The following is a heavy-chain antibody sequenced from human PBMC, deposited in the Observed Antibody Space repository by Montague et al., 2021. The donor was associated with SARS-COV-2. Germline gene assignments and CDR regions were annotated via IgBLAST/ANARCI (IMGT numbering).Heavy chain of an antibody. J-gene: IGHJ4*02. CDR1: GESIDRDTYY. D-gene: IGHD6-19*01. CDR3: ARPGSASGWFYFDD. CDR2: LSSSGST. V-gene: IGHV4-39*02. Sequence: SETLSLTCIVSGESIDRDTYYWGWIRQSPGKGLEWIGSLSSSGSTYYNPSLRSRVTISMDTSKNHFSLKVNSVTATDTAVYFCARPGSASGWFYFDDWGQGTLVSVPS.